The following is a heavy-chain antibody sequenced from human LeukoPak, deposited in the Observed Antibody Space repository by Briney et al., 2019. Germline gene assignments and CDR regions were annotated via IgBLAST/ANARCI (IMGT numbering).Heavy chain of an antibody. CDR1: GGSISSYY. J-gene: IGHJ6*02. V-gene: IGHV4-59*08. CDR3: ARWVVVAASGMDV. D-gene: IGHD2-15*01. Sequence: SETLSLTCTVSGGSISSYYWSWIRQPPGKGLEWIGYIYYSGSTNYNPSLKSRVTISVDTSKNQFSLKLGSVTAADTAVYYCARWVVVAASGMDVWGQGTTVTVSS. CDR2: IYYSGST.